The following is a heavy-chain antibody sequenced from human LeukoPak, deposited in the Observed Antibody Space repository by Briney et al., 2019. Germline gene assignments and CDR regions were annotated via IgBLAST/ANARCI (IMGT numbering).Heavy chain of an antibody. CDR1: GGSISNYY. D-gene: IGHD3-10*01. V-gene: IGHV4-59*08. CDR2: IYYSGST. J-gene: IGHJ5*02. CDR3: AKLGSGANNWFDP. Sequence: SETLSLTCTVSGGSISNYYWTWIRQPPGKGLEWIGYIYYSGSTNYNPSLKSRVTISVDTSKNQFSLKLSSVTAADTAVYYCAKLGSGANNWFDPWGQGTLVTVSS.